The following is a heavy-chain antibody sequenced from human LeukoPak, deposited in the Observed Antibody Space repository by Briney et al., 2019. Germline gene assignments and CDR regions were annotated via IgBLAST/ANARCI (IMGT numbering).Heavy chain of an antibody. CDR3: ARILSIFYYGSGSPKYYFDY. Sequence: ASVKVSCKASGYTFTSYGISWVRQALGQGLEWMGWISAYNGNTNYAQKLQGRVTMTTDTSTSTAYMELRSLRSDDTAVYYCARILSIFYYGSGSPKYYFDYWGQGTLVTVSS. CDR2: ISAYNGNT. J-gene: IGHJ4*02. CDR1: GYTFTSYG. D-gene: IGHD3-10*01. V-gene: IGHV1-18*01.